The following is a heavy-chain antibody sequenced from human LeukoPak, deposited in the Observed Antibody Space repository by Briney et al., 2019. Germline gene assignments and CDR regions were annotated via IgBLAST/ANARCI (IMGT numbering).Heavy chain of an antibody. CDR3: ARDIYYDSSGYYGSVY. J-gene: IGHJ4*02. CDR2: ISSSSSTI. Sequence: GGSLRLSCAASGFTFSSYSMNWVRQAPGKGLEWVSYISSSSSTIYYADSVKGRFTISRDNAKNSLYLQMNSLRAEDAAVYYCARDIYYDSSGYYGSVYWGQGTLVTVSS. D-gene: IGHD3-22*01. V-gene: IGHV3-48*04. CDR1: GFTFSSYS.